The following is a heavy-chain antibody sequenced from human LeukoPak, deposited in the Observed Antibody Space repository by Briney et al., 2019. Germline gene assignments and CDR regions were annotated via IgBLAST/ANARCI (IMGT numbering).Heavy chain of an antibody. Sequence: PGGSLRPSCAASGFTFTTYSMNWVRQAPGKGLEWVSSISTSSSYIYYADSVKGRFTISRDNAKNSLYLQMNSLRAGDTAVYYCARDRSLGRGGDDAFDIWGQGTMVTVSS. CDR2: ISTSSSYI. J-gene: IGHJ3*02. CDR3: ARDRSLGRGGDDAFDI. V-gene: IGHV3-21*01. D-gene: IGHD2-21*01. CDR1: GFTFTTYS.